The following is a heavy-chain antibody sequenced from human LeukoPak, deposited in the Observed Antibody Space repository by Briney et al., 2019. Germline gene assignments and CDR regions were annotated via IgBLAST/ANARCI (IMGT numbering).Heavy chain of an antibody. CDR3: ARDSIQLLDDAFDI. CDR1: GGSISSYY. CDR2: IYYSGST. J-gene: IGHJ3*02. D-gene: IGHD2-2*01. Sequence: SETLSLTCTVSGGSISSYYWSWIRQPPGKGLEWLGYIYYSGSTNYNPSLKSRVTISVDTSKNQFSLKLSSVTAADTAVYYCARDSIQLLDDAFDIWGQGTMVTVSS. V-gene: IGHV4-59*01.